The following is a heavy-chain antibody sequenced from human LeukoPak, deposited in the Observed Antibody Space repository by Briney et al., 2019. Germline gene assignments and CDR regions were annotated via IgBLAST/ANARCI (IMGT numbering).Heavy chain of an antibody. V-gene: IGHV3-21*01. CDR2: ISSSSSYI. Sequence: PGGSLRLSCAASGFTFSSYAMNWVRQAPGKGLEWVSSISSSSSYIYYADSVKGRFTISRDNAKNSLYLQMNSLRAEDTAVYYCARDVTIFGVVIRDWGQGTLVTVSS. CDR3: ARDVTIFGVVIRD. D-gene: IGHD3-3*01. CDR1: GFTFSSYA. J-gene: IGHJ4*02.